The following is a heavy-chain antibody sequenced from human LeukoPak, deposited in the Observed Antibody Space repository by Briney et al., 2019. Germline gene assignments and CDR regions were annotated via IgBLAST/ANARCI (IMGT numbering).Heavy chain of an antibody. CDR3: ARDFFAFGGVIALLDY. J-gene: IGHJ4*02. Sequence: PGGSLRLSCAASGFTFSSYGMHWVRQAPGKGLEWVAVISYDGSNKYYADSVKGRFTISRDNSKNTLYLQMNSLRDEDTAVYYCARDFFAFGGVIALLDYWGQGTLVTVSS. V-gene: IGHV3-30*03. CDR1: GFTFSSYG. CDR2: ISYDGSNK. D-gene: IGHD3-16*02.